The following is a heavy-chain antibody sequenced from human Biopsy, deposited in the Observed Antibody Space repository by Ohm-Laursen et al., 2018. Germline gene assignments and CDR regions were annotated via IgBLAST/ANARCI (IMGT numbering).Heavy chain of an antibody. CDR2: VYYSGST. CDR3: GRRGVVITHDAFDT. CDR1: GGSISSYY. V-gene: IGHV4-59*08. D-gene: IGHD3-3*01. J-gene: IGHJ3*02. Sequence: TLSLTCIVSGGSISSYYWTWIRQPPGKGLEWIGDVYYSGSTNRNPPLKSRVTILVDTSKNQFSLKLNSVTAADTAVYYCGRRGVVITHDAFDTWGQGTMVTVSS.